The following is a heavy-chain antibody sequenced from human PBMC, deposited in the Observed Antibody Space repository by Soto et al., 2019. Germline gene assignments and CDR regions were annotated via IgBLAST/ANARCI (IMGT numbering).Heavy chain of an antibody. Sequence: SETLSLTCAVYGGSFSGYYWSWIRQPPGKGLEWIGEINHSGSTNYNPSLKSRVTISVDTSKNQFSLKLSSVTAADTAVYYCARGVYSGSYRYYYYYGMDVWGQGTTVTVSS. J-gene: IGHJ6*02. CDR3: ARGVYSGSYRYYYYYGMDV. CDR2: INHSGST. D-gene: IGHD1-26*01. CDR1: GGSFSGYY. V-gene: IGHV4-34*01.